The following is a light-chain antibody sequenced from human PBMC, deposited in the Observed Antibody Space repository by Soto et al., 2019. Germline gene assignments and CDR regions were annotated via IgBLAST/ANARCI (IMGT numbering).Light chain of an antibody. CDR3: QSYDSSLSASVV. CDR2: GNS. J-gene: IGLJ2*01. Sequence: QSVLTQPPSVSGAPGQRVTISCTGISSNIGAGHDVHWYQQLPGTAPKLLIYGNSNRPSVVPDRCSGSKSGTSASLAITGLPAEDESDYYCQSYDSSLSASVVFGGGTKLPFL. V-gene: IGLV1-40*01. CDR1: SSNIGAGHD.